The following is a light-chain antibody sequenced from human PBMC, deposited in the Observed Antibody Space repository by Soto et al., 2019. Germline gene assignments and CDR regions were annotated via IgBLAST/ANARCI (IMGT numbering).Light chain of an antibody. CDR3: QSYDNSLSGFYV. V-gene: IGLV1-40*01. CDR1: NSNIGTGYD. J-gene: IGLJ1*01. Sequence: QSVLTQPPSVSGAPGQRVTISCTGSNSNIGTGYDVHWYQQLPGTAPKLLIYGNTKRPSGVPDRISGSKSGTSASPAITGLQAEDEADYYCQSYDNSLSGFYVFGTGTKLTVL. CDR2: GNT.